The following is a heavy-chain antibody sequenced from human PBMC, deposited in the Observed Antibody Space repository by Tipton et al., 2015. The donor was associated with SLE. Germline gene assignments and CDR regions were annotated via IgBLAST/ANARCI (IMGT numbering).Heavy chain of an antibody. CDR1: GASISSYY. D-gene: IGHD2-8*02. CDR2: MYYSGTT. Sequence: TLSLTCTVSGASISSYYWSWIRQPPGKGLEWIGYMYYSGTTNYNPSLKSRVTISVDTSKNHVSLKLRSVTAADTAVYYCARCGYCTGDTCLPFVHGGQGTPVTVSS. CDR3: ARCGYCTGDTCLPFVH. V-gene: IGHV4-59*08. J-gene: IGHJ4*02.